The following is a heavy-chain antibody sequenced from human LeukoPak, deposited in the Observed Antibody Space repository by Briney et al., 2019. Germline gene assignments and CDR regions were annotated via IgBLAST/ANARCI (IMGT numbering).Heavy chain of an antibody. D-gene: IGHD2-21*02. J-gene: IGHJ4*02. V-gene: IGHV3-73*01. CDR3: TRHNGYCGGDCYPD. CDR1: GFTFSGSA. CDR2: IRSKANSYAT. Sequence: GGSLKLSCAASGFTFSGSAMHWVRQASGKGLEWVGPIRSKANSYATAYAASVKGRFTISRDDSKNTAYLQMNSLKTEDTAVYYCTRHNGYCGGDCYPDWGQGTLVTVSS.